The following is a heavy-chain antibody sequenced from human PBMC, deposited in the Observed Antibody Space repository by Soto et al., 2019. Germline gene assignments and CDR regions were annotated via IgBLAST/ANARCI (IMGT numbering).Heavy chain of an antibody. CDR2: ISYDGSD. CDR1: GFTFSTYA. Sequence: GGSLRLSCAASGFTFSTYAMHWVRQAPGKGLEWVALISYDGSDYADSVKGRFTISRDDSRDTLFLHMDNLRPDDTGVYYCARRWNYYLDFWGQGTLVTVSS. CDR3: ARRWNYYLDF. D-gene: IGHD1-1*01. V-gene: IGHV3-30*03. J-gene: IGHJ4*02.